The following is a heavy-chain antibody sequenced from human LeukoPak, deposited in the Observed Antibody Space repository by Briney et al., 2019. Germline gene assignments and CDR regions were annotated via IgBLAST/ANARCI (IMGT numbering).Heavy chain of an antibody. V-gene: IGHV4-34*01. CDR3: AREVDTAMVTLPLYYFDY. CDR1: GGSFSGYY. CDR2: IKHSGST. D-gene: IGHD5-18*01. J-gene: IGHJ4*02. Sequence: SEALSLTCAVYGGSFSGYYWSWIRQPPGKRLEWIGEIKHSGSTNYNPSLNSRVTISVDTSKNQFSLKLSSVTAADTAVYYCAREVDTAMVTLPLYYFDYWGQGTLVTVSS.